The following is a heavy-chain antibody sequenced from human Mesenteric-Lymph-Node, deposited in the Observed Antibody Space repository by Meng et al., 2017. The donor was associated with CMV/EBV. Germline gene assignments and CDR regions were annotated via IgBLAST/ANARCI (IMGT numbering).Heavy chain of an antibody. CDR1: GYTFIGYY. V-gene: IGHV1-2*02. J-gene: IGHJ5*02. CDR3: ARDWGPPDKENWFDP. CDR2: INPNSGGT. Sequence: ASVKVSCKASGYTFIGYYIHWVRQAPGQGLEWMGWINPNSGGTNYAQKFQGRVTMTRDTSISTAYMELSRLRSDDTAVYYCARDWGPPDKENWFDPWGQGTLVTVSS. D-gene: IGHD3-16*01.